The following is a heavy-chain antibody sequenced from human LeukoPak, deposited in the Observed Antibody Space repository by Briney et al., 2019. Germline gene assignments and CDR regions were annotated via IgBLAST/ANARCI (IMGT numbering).Heavy chain of an antibody. Sequence: GGSLRLSCAASGFTFSSYGMSWVRQAPGKGLEWVSAISGSGGSTYYADSVKGRFTISRDNSKNTLYLQMNSLRAEDTAVYYCTRHQGSDDSSGYYKYYYYMDVWGKGTTVTVSS. J-gene: IGHJ6*03. CDR2: ISGSGGST. V-gene: IGHV3-23*01. CDR1: GFTFSSYG. D-gene: IGHD3-22*01. CDR3: TRHQGSDDSSGYYKYYYYMDV.